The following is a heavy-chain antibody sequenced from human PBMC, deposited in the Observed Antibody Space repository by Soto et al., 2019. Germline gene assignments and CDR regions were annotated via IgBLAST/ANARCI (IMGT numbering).Heavy chain of an antibody. D-gene: IGHD6-25*01. CDR3: ARLHPGDY. V-gene: IGHV4-59*01. J-gene: IGHJ4*02. Sequence: QVQLQESGPGLVKPSETLSLTCTVSGGSISTYYWSWIRHPPGKGLEWIGNIYYSGSTNYNPSLKSRVIISVDTSKNQFSLKVTSVTAAETAVYYCARLHPGDYWGQGTLVTVSS. CDR2: IYYSGST. CDR1: GGSISTYY.